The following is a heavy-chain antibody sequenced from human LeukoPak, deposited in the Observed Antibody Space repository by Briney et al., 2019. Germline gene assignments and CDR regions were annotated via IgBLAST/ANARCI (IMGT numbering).Heavy chain of an antibody. CDR1: GFTFSSYS. CDR3: AKDRHAPGRYCSSTSCFPFDS. V-gene: IGHV3-23*01. D-gene: IGHD2-2*01. Sequence: PGGSLRLSCAASGFTFSSYSMSWVRQAPGKGLEWVSTISDSGANTYYADSVRGRFTISRDNTKNTLYLQMNSLRAEDTAVYYCAKDRHAPGRYCSSTSCFPFDSWGQGTLVTVSS. J-gene: IGHJ5*01. CDR2: ISDSGANT.